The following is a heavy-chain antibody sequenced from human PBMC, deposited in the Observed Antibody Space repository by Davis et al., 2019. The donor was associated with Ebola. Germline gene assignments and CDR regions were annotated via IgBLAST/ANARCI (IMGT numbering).Heavy chain of an antibody. D-gene: IGHD1-20*01. CDR2: IHHSGGT. CDR3: ARDDLTGLTDS. J-gene: IGHJ4*02. CDR1: GASIIHGDHA. Sequence: SETLSLTCTVSGASIIHGDHAWSWIRQPPGKGLEWIGYIHHSGGTYYNPSLKSRLTLSVDTSKNQFSLKLSSVTAADTAVYYCARDDLTGLTDSWGQGTLVTVSS. V-gene: IGHV4-30-4*08.